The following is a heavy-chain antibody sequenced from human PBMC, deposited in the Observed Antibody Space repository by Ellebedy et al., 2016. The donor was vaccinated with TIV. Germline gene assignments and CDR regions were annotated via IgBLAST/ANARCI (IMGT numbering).Heavy chain of an antibody. CDR1: GGSFSGYY. V-gene: IGHV4-34*01. Sequence: SETLSLTCAVYGGSFSGYYWSWIRQPPGKGLEWIGEINQSGRTNYNPSLDKGRVTISVDTSKNQFSLRLSSVTAADTAVYYCAEGRSGWYYFDYWGRGTPVTVSS. D-gene: IGHD6-19*01. CDR3: AEGRSGWYYFDY. J-gene: IGHJ4*02. CDR2: INQSGRT.